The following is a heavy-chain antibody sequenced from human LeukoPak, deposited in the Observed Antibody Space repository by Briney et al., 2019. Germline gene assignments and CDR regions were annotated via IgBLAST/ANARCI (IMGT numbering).Heavy chain of an antibody. D-gene: IGHD3-22*01. CDR1: GFTFSSFA. Sequence: GGSLRLSCAASGFTFSSFATSWVRQAPGKGLEWVSGISASGGSTYYADSVKGRFTISRDNSKNTLYLQMNSLRAEDTAVYYCAKGFCDNSASGVFDIWGQGTMVTVSS. V-gene: IGHV3-23*01. J-gene: IGHJ3*02. CDR3: AKGFCDNSASGVFDI. CDR2: ISASGGST.